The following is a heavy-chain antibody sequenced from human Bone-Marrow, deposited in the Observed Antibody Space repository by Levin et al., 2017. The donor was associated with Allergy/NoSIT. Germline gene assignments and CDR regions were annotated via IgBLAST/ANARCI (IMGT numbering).Heavy chain of an antibody. D-gene: IGHD2-8*01. J-gene: IGHJ4*02. CDR1: GGSIRSGGYY. CDR2: IYYTGSA. CDR3: ARTVASDGVWTLDS. Sequence: PSETLSLTCTVSGGSIRSGGYYWTWIRQSPGTGLEWIGYIYYTGSAYYNPSLKSRLSLSVDTSKNQFSLNLASVTAADTAVYYCARTVASDGVWTLDSWGQGALVTVSS. V-gene: IGHV4-30-4*01.